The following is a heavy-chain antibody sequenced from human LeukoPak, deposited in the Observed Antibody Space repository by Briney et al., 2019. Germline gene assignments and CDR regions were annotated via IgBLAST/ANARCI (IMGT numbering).Heavy chain of an antibody. V-gene: IGHV3-11*01. CDR2: ISSSGSTI. Sequence: PGGSLRLSCAASGFTFSDYYMSWIRQAPGKGLEWVSYISSSGSTIYYADSVKGRFTISRDNAKNSLYPQMNSLRAEDTAVYYCARDFCSSTSCYSYAFDIWGQGTMVTVSS. D-gene: IGHD2-2*02. J-gene: IGHJ3*02. CDR3: ARDFCSSTSCYSYAFDI. CDR1: GFTFSDYY.